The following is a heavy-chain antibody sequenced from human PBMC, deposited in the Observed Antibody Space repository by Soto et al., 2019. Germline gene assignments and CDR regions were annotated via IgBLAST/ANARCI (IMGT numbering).Heavy chain of an antibody. D-gene: IGHD3-22*01. J-gene: IGHJ5*02. CDR1: GYSFTSYW. CDR2: TDPSDSYT. V-gene: IGHV5-10-1*01. Sequence: GESLKISCKGSGYSFTSYWISWVRQMPGKGLEWMGRTDPSDSYTNYSPSFQGHVTISADKSISTAYLQWSSLKASDTAMYYCATSIYDISGYGDPWGQGTLVTVSS. CDR3: ATSIYDISGYGDP.